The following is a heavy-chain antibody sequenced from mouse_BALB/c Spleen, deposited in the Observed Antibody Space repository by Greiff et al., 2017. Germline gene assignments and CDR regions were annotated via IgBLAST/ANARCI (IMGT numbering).Heavy chain of an antibody. CDR2: ISSGGST. J-gene: IGHJ3*01. CDR1: GFTFSSYA. D-gene: IGHD4-1*01. V-gene: IGHV5-6-5*01. CDR3: ARRASWDVTWFAY. Sequence: EVKLMESGGGLVKPGGSLKLSCAASGFTFSSYAMSWVRQTPEKRLEWVASISSGGSTYYPDSVKGRFTISRDKARNILYLQMSSLRSEDTAMYYCARRASWDVTWFAYWGQGTLVTVSA.